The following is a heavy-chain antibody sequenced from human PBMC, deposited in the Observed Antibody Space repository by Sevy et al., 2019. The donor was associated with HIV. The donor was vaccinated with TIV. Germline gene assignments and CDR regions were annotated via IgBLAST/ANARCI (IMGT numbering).Heavy chain of an antibody. CDR3: ARGRKTTQEWLEELDYYYGMDV. J-gene: IGHJ6*02. CDR2: IRYDGSNK. D-gene: IGHD2-8*01. V-gene: IGHV3-30*02. Sequence: GGSLRLPCAESGFTLSTYDMHWVRQAPGKGLEWVAYIRYDGSNKYYADAVRGRFAISRDNSKNTVYLQMNSLRAEDTAVYYCARGRKTTQEWLEELDYYYGMDVWGQGTTVTVSS. CDR1: GFTLSTYD.